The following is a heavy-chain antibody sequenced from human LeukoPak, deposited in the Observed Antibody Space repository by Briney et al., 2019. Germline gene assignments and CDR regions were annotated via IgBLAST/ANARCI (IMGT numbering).Heavy chain of an antibody. D-gene: IGHD6-19*01. Sequence: GGSLRLSCAASGFAFSTYAMHWVRQAPGKGLEWVAVISYDGSVEYYADSVKGRFTISRDNSKNTLYLQMNSLRSDTAVYYCARGRGIAVAGLIDYWGQGTLVTVSS. CDR1: GFAFSTYA. CDR3: ARGRGIAVAGLIDY. J-gene: IGHJ4*02. V-gene: IGHV3-30-3*01. CDR2: ISYDGSVE.